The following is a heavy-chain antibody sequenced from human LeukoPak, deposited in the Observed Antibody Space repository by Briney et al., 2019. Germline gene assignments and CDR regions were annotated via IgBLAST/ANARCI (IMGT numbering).Heavy chain of an antibody. D-gene: IGHD3-10*01. V-gene: IGHV4-34*01. CDR3: ARHKGSGNLIDY. Sequence: SETLSLTCAVYGGSFSGYYWSWIRQPPGKGLEWIGEINYSGSTNYNPSLKSRVTISVDTSKNQFSLKLSSVTAADTAVYYCARHKGSGNLIDYWGQGTLVTVSS. J-gene: IGHJ4*02. CDR1: GGSFSGYY. CDR2: INYSGST.